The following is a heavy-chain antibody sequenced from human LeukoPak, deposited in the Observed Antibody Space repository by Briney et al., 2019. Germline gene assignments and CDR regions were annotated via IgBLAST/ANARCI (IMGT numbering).Heavy chain of an antibody. J-gene: IGHJ6*03. Sequence: ASVKVSCKASGGTFSSYSIRWVRQAPGQGLEWMGWINPIFGTANYAQKFQGRVTITADDSTSTAYMELSSLRSEDTAVYYCARGNEKTYYYYYREVWGKGTRVSIS. D-gene: IGHD1-1*01. CDR2: INPIFGTA. CDR1: GGTFSSYS. CDR3: ARGNEKTYYYYYREV. V-gene: IGHV1-69*13.